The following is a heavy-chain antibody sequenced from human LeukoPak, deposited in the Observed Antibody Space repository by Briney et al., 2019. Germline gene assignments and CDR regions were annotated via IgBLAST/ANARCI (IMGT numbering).Heavy chain of an antibody. J-gene: IGHJ4*02. CDR1: GFTFSSYA. V-gene: IGHV3-23*01. CDR2: ISGSGGST. Sequence: PGGSLRLSCAASGFTFSSYAMSWVRQAPGKGLEWVSAISGSGGSTCYADSVKGRFTISRDNSKNTLYLQMNSLRAEDTAVYYCAKDPTYVVRGVSNYWGQGTLVTVSS. CDR3: AKDPTYVVRGVSNY. D-gene: IGHD3-10*01.